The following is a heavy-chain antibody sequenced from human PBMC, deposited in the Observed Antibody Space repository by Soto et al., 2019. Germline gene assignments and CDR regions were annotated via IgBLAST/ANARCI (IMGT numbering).Heavy chain of an antibody. V-gene: IGHV4-59*01. D-gene: IGHD6-19*01. CDR3: ARQVAVAGLLEY. J-gene: IGHJ4*02. CDR1: GGSISSYY. Sequence: SETLSLTCTVSGGSISSYYWSWIRRPPGKGLEWIGYIYYSGSTNYNPSLKSRVTISVDTSKNQFSLKLSSVTAADTAVYYCARQVAVAGLLEYWGQGTLVTAPQ. CDR2: IYYSGST.